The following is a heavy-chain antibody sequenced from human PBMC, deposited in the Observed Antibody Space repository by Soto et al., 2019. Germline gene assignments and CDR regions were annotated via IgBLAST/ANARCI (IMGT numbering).Heavy chain of an antibody. D-gene: IGHD1-1*01. CDR2: ITESGDRT. Sequence: PGGSLRLSCTASEFTFPMSWLRQAPGPGLEWVATITESGDRTHYADSVKGRFTISRDNSKNTIFLQMNSLRAVDTAIYFCATWKSAHFDYWGQGIPVTVSS. CDR1: EFTFP. J-gene: IGHJ4*02. V-gene: IGHV3-23*01. CDR3: ATWKSAHFDY.